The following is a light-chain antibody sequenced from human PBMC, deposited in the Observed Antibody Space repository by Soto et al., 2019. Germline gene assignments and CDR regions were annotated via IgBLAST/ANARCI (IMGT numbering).Light chain of an antibody. Sequence: QSALTQPASVSGSPGQSITLSCTGSGRDIGAYDYVSWYQQHPGKAPKLIIYGVKNRPSGVSNRFSASKSAFTASLTISGLQTEDEADYYCSSYTTSYFYVFGPGTKVTVL. J-gene: IGLJ1*01. CDR2: GVK. V-gene: IGLV2-14*01. CDR3: SSYTTSYFYV. CDR1: GRDIGAYDY.